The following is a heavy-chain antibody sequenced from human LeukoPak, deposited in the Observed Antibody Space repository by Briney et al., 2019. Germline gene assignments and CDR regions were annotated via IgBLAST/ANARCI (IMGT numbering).Heavy chain of an antibody. CDR2: IWYDGSNK. D-gene: IGHD2-2*01. CDR3: ASSGSTSCPPEDV. V-gene: IGHV3-33*01. J-gene: IGHJ6*02. CDR1: GFTFSSDG. Sequence: PGRSLRLSCAASGFTFSSDGMYWVRQAPGKGLEWVAVIWYDGSNKYYADSVKGRFTISRDNSKNTLYLQMNSLRAEDTAVYYCASSGSTSCPPEDVWGQGTTVTVSS.